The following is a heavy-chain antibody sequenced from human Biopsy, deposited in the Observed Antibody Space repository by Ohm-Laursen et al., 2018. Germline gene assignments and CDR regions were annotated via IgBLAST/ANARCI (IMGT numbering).Heavy chain of an antibody. CDR2: ISYTGYT. D-gene: IGHD4-23*01. CDR3: ARGSNEYGGLYFPH. J-gene: IGHJ1*01. CDR1: GGPIDSHY. Sequence: GTLSLTCTVSGGPIDSHYWSWIRQPPGKGLEWIGHISYTGYTSYKSSLKSRVTISLDTSRKHFSLRLTSLAAADTAVYYCARGSNEYGGLYFPHWGQGTLVTVSS. V-gene: IGHV4-59*11.